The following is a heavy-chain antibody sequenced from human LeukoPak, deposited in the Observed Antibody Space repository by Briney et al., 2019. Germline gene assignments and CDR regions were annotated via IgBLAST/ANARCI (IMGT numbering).Heavy chain of an antibody. CDR1: GGSFSGYY. V-gene: IGHV4-34*01. D-gene: IGHD3-3*01. CDR3: ARRRFGYYDFWSGPYYFDY. J-gene: IGHJ4*02. CDR2: INHSGST. Sequence: PSETLSLTCAVYGGSFSGYYWSWIRQPPGKGLEWIGEINHSGSTNYNPSLKSRVTISVDTSKNQFSLKLSSVTAADTAAYYCARRRFGYYDFWSGPYYFDYWGQGTLVTVSS.